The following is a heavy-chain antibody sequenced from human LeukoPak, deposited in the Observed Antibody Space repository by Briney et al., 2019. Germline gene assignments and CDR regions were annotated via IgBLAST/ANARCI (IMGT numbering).Heavy chain of an antibody. CDR1: GGSFSGYY. D-gene: IGHD3-10*01. J-gene: IGHJ4*02. CDR2: ICDSRNA. V-gene: IGHV4-31*11. CDR3: AVGGTGTKVDY. Sequence: SETLSLTCAVYGGSFSGYYWSWIRQHPGEGLEWIGFICDSRNAYYNASLKSRVSISLDTSENQFSLKLSSVTAADTAVYYCAVGGTGTKVDYWGQGILVTVSS.